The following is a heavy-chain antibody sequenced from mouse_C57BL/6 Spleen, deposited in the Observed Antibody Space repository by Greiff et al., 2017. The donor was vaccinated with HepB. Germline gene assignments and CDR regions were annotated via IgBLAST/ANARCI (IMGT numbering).Heavy chain of an antibody. V-gene: IGHV8-12*01. Sequence: QVTLKVSGPGILQSSQTLSLTCSFSGFSLSTSGMGVSWIRQPSGKGLEWLAHIYWDDDKRYNPSLKSRLTIPKDTSRNQVFLKITSVDTADTATYYCARSLGYGSSFDVWGTGTTVTVSS. J-gene: IGHJ1*03. CDR2: IYWDDDK. CDR1: GFSLSTSGMG. CDR3: ARSLGYGSSFDV. D-gene: IGHD1-1*01.